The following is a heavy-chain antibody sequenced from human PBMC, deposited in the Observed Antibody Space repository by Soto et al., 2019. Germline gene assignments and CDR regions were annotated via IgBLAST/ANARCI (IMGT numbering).Heavy chain of an antibody. D-gene: IGHD6-19*01. CDR3: ARLIGYSSGWSEVYHGMDV. CDR1: GGTFSSYT. Sequence: HVQLVQSGAEVKKPGSSVKVSCKASGGTFSSYTISWVRQAPGHGLEWMGRIIPILGIANYAQKFQGRVTITADKSTSTAYMGLSSLRSEDTAVYYCARLIGYSSGWSEVYHGMDVCGQGTTVTVSS. CDR2: IIPILGIA. J-gene: IGHJ6*02. V-gene: IGHV1-69*02.